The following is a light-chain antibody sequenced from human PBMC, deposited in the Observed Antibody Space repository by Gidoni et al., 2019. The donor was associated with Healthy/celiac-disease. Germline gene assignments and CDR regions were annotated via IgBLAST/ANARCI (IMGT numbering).Light chain of an antibody. Sequence: DIQITQSPSSLSASVGDRVTITCRASQSISSYLNWYQQKPGKAPKLLIYAASSLQSGVPSRFSGSGSGTDFTLTISRLQPEDFENYYCQQSYSTPWTFGQGTKVEIK. CDR2: AAS. J-gene: IGKJ1*01. V-gene: IGKV1-39*01. CDR3: QQSYSTPWT. CDR1: QSISSY.